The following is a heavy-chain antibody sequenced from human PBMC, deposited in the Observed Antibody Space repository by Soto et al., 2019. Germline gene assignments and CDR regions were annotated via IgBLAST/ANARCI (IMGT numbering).Heavy chain of an antibody. D-gene: IGHD4-17*01. CDR2: IYWNDDK. J-gene: IGHJ2*01. V-gene: IGHV2-5*01. Sequence: QITLKESGPTLVKPTQTLTLTCTFSGFSLSTSGVGVGWIRQPPGKALEWLALIYWNDDKRYSPSLKSRLTITKDTSKNQVVLTMTNMDPVDTATYYCAIVREDDYGDYGGWYFDLWGRGTLVTVSS. CDR1: GFSLSTSGVG. CDR3: AIVREDDYGDYGGWYFDL.